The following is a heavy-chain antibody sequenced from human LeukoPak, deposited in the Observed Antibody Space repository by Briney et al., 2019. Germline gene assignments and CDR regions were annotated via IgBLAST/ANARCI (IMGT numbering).Heavy chain of an antibody. CDR2: ISGSGGTT. Sequence: PGGSLRLSCAASGFTFSSYAMSWVRQAPGKGLEWVSGISGSGGTTYYADSVKGRFTISRDNSKNTLYLQMNSLRAEDTAVYYCVKVFGNWYLDYWGQGTLVTVSS. J-gene: IGHJ4*02. D-gene: IGHD6-13*01. CDR1: GFTFSSYA. V-gene: IGHV3-23*01. CDR3: VKVFGNWYLDY.